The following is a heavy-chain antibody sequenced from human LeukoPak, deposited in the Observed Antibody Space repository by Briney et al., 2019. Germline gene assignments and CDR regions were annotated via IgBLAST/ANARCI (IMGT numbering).Heavy chain of an antibody. J-gene: IGHJ4*02. CDR1: GGSFSGYY. CDR2: INHSGST. D-gene: IGHD6-13*01. CDR3: ARVGRGRALMRYGTFDY. Sequence: SETLSLSCAVYGGSFSGYYWSWIRQPPGKGLEWIGEINHSGSTNYNPSLKSRVTISVGTSKNPSSLKLSSVTAADTAVYYCARVGRGRALMRYGTFDYWGQGTLVTVSS. V-gene: IGHV4-34*01.